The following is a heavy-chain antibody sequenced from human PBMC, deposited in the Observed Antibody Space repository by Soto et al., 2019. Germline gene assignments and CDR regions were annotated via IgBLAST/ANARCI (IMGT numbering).Heavy chain of an antibody. CDR2: ISAHNGNT. D-gene: IGHD1-1*01. CDR3: ARGRYADY. V-gene: IGHV1-18*01. Sequence: QVHLVQSGAEVKKPGASVKVSCKGSGYAFTTYGITWVRQAPGQGLEWMGWISAHNGNTNYAQKPQGRVTVTRDTSTTPAYMELRRLTSADTAVYYCARGRYADYWGHGALVTVSS. CDR1: GYAFTTYG. J-gene: IGHJ4*01.